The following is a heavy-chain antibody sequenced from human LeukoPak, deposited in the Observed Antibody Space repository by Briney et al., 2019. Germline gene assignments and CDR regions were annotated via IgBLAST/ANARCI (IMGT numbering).Heavy chain of an antibody. Sequence: SETLSLTCTVSGGSISSSSYYWSWIRQPPGRGLEWIGNIYYSGSPNYNPSLKSRVAMSIDTSKNQFSLNLSSVTAADTAVYYCARRHYEILSGYPSWGQGILVTVSS. V-gene: IGHV4-39*07. D-gene: IGHD3-9*01. J-gene: IGHJ4*02. CDR1: GGSISSSSYY. CDR2: IYYSGSP. CDR3: ARRHYEILSGYPS.